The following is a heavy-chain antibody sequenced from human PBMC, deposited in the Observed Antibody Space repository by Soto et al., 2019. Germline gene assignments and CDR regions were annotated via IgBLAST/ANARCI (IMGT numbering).Heavy chain of an antibody. V-gene: IGHV1-69*06. Sequence: QVHLVQSGAEVKKPGSSVKVSCKASGGNFNSHAINWVRQAPGQGLEWMGGLIPVLGTTSYAQRFQGRVTITADRSKTTAYMELISLTSEDTAVYYCARGAFGGGYYANFDHWGQGTLVTVSS. J-gene: IGHJ4*02. CDR2: LIPVLGTT. CDR1: GGNFNSHA. CDR3: ARGAFGGGYYANFDH. D-gene: IGHD3-3*01.